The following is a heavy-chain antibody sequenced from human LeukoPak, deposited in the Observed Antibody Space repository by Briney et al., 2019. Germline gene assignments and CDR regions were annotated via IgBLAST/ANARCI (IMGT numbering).Heavy chain of an antibody. Sequence: GGSLRLSCTASGFTFGDYAMSWVRQAPGKGLEWVGFIRSKAYGGTTEYAASVKGRFTISRDDSKSIAYLQMNSLKTEDTAVCYCTRENTPSYYYYYYMDVWGKGTTVTVSS. V-gene: IGHV3-49*04. J-gene: IGHJ6*03. CDR1: GFTFGDYA. CDR3: TRENTPSYYYYYYMDV. CDR2: IRSKAYGGTT. D-gene: IGHD2-2*02.